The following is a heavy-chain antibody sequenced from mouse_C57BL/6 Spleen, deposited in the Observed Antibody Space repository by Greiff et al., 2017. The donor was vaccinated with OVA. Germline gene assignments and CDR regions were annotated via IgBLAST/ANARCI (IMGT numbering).Heavy chain of an antibody. CDR3: ASEDRDSSGYYAMDY. CDR2: IHPNSGST. V-gene: IGHV1-64*01. J-gene: IGHJ4*01. D-gene: IGHD3-2*02. Sequence: QVQLKQPGAELVKPGASVKLSCKASGYTFTSYWMHWVKQRPGQGLEWIGMIHPNSGSTNYNEKFKSKATLTVDKSSSTAYMQLSSLTSEDSAVYYCASEDRDSSGYYAMDYWGQGTSVTVSS. CDR1: GYTFTSYW.